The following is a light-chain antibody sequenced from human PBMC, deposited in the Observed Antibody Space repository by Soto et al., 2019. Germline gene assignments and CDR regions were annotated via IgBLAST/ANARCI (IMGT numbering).Light chain of an antibody. CDR2: SYN. CDR1: SSNIGTNT. Sequence: QSVLTQSPSASGTPGQRVTISCSGGSSNIGTNTVNWYQQISGAAPKLLIYSYNERPSGVPDRFSGSKSGTSASLAISGLQSEDEADYYCAVWDDSLNAVVFGGGTKLTV. J-gene: IGLJ2*01. CDR3: AVWDDSLNAVV. V-gene: IGLV1-44*01.